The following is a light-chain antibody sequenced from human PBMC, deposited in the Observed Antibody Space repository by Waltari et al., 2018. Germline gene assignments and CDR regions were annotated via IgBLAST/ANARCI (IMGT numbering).Light chain of an antibody. J-gene: IGLJ2*01. CDR2: DVD. Sequence: QSALTQPRSVSGSPGQSVTLPCTGTSSHIGGYQYVSWYQHHPGKAPKLVIYDVDKRPSGVPDRFSGSKAGNTASLTISGLQTDDDADYYCCSYAGRYTSVFGRGTRVTVL. CDR3: CSYAGRYTSV. CDR1: SSHIGGYQY. V-gene: IGLV2-11*01.